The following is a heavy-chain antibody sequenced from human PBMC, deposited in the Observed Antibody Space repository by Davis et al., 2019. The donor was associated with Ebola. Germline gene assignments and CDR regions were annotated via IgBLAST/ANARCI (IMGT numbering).Heavy chain of an antibody. CDR1: GFIVSNNY. V-gene: IGHV3-53*01. D-gene: IGHD1/OR15-1a*01. J-gene: IGHJ6*03. Sequence: GESLKISCAASGFIVSNNYMSWVRQAPGKGLDWVSVIYGGGNTYYADSVKGRFTISRDNSKNTVYLQVNSLRAEDTAVFYCAKNKGSGDHYHYCMDVWGKGTTVTVS. CDR3: AKNKGSGDHYHYCMDV. CDR2: IYGGGNT.